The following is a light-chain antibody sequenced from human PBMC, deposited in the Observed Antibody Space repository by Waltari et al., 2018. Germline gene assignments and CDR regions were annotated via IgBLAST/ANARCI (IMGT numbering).Light chain of an antibody. CDR2: DVR. CDR1: STDIGTYNF. J-gene: IGLJ2*01. Sequence: QSALTQPASVSGSPGQSITISCTGTSTDIGTYNFVSWYRQDPGQAPKLLIYDVRRPSWLSHRFSGSQSGATASLTISGLQAEDESYYYCSSYTSRGTLIFGGGTRVTVL. V-gene: IGLV2-14*01. CDR3: SSYTSRGTLI.